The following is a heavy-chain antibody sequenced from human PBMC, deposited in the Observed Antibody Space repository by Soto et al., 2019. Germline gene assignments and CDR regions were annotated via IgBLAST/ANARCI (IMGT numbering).Heavy chain of an antibody. CDR2: IIGSSTYI. V-gene: IGHV3-21*04. J-gene: IGHJ4*02. CDR3: ARGDGTGLYNSGWSPRY. Sequence: EVQLVESGGGLVKPGESLRVSCAASGFTFSYYSLHWVRQAPGKGLEWVSSIIGSSTYIYYADRVKGRFTISRDNAKNSLYLRMDSLRAEDTAVYYCARGDGTGLYNSGWSPRYWGQGTLVTVSS. CDR1: GFTFSYYS. D-gene: IGHD6-19*01.